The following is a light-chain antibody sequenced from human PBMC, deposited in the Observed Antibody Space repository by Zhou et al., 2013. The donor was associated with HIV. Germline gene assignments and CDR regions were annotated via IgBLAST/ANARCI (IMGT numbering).Light chain of an antibody. CDR2: KAS. J-gene: IGKJ2*01. V-gene: IGKV1-5*03. Sequence: DIQMTQSPPTLSASVGDRVTITCRASQSISTYLAWYQQKPGKAPNLLISKASRLESGVPSRFSGSGSGTEFTLTISGLQPDDFATYYCQQYNSYPYTFGQGTKLDVK. CDR3: QQYNSYPYT. CDR1: QSISTY.